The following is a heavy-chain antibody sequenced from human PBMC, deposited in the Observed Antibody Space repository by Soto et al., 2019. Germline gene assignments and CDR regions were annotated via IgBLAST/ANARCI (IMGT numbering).Heavy chain of an antibody. CDR1: GGSVSSGSYY. CDR2: IYYSGST. D-gene: IGHD3-22*01. CDR3: ARGATYYYDSSGYDYGMDF. Sequence: SETLSLTCTVSGGSVSSGSYYWSWIRQPPGKGLEWIGYIYYSGSTNYNPSLKSRVTISVDTSKNQFSLKLSSVTAADTAVYYCARGATYYYDSSGYDYGMDFWGQGTTVTVSS. J-gene: IGHJ6*02. V-gene: IGHV4-61*01.